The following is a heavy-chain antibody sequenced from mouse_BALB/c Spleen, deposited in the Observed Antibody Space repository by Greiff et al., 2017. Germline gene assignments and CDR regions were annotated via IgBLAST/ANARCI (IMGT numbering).Heavy chain of an antibody. Sequence: QVQLQQSGAELARPGASVKLSCKASGYTFPSYWMQWVKQRPGQGLEWIGAIYPGDGDTRYTQKFKGKATLTADKSSSTAYMQLSSLASEDSAVYYCARDGYYPCAYWGQGTLVTVSA. CDR3: ARDGYYPCAY. CDR1: GYTFPSYW. V-gene: IGHV1-87*01. J-gene: IGHJ3*01. CDR2: IYPGDGDT. D-gene: IGHD2-3*01.